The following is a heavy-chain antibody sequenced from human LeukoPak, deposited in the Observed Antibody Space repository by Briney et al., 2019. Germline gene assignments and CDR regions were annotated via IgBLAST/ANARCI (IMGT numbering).Heavy chain of an antibody. Sequence: SETLSLTCTVSGGSISSSSYYWCWIRQPPGKGLEWIGSIYYSGSTYYNPSLKSRVTISVDTSKNQFSLKLSSVTAADTAVYYCARRYVGGSGSITGYWGQGTLVTVSS. J-gene: IGHJ4*02. V-gene: IGHV4-39*01. CDR1: GGSISSSSYY. CDR3: ARRYVGGSGSITGY. D-gene: IGHD3-10*01. CDR2: IYYSGST.